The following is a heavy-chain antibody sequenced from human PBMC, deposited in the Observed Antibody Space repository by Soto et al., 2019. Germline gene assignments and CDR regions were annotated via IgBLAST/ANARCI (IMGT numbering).Heavy chain of an antibody. V-gene: IGHV1-18*01. J-gene: IGHJ5*02. CDR1: GYTFTSYG. Sequence: GASVKVSCKASGYTFTSYGISWVRQAPGQGLEWMGWISAYNGNTNYAQKLQGGVTMTTDTSTSTAYMELRSLRSDDTAVYYCARDLTMVRGVTSWFDPWGQGTLVTVSS. CDR3: ARDLTMVRGVTSWFDP. CDR2: ISAYNGNT. D-gene: IGHD3-10*01.